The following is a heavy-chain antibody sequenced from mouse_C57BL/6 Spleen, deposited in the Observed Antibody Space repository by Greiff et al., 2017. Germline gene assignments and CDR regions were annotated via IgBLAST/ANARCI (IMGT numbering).Heavy chain of an antibody. CDR2: IDPSDSET. Sequence: VKLQQPEAELVRPGSSVKLSCKASGYTFTSYWMHWVKQRPIQGLEWIGNIDPSDSETHYNQKFKDKATLTVDKSSSTAYMQLSSLTSEDSAVYYCARGEGGYDRTWFAYWGQGTLVTVSA. J-gene: IGHJ3*01. V-gene: IGHV1-52*01. D-gene: IGHD2-2*01. CDR1: GYTFTSYW. CDR3: ARGEGGYDRTWFAY.